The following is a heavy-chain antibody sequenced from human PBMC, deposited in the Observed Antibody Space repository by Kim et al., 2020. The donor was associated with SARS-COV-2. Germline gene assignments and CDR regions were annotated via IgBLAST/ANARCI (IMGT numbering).Heavy chain of an antibody. CDR1: GGSISSSSYY. J-gene: IGHJ4*02. V-gene: IGHV4-39*01. CDR2: IYYSGST. Sequence: SETLSLTCTVSGGSISSSSYYWGWIRQPPGKGLEWIGSIYYSGSTYYNPSLKSRVTISVDTSKNQFSLKLSSVTAADTAVYYCARQDSSGWAALYCFDYWGQGTLVTVSS. D-gene: IGHD6-19*01. CDR3: ARQDSSGWAALYCFDY.